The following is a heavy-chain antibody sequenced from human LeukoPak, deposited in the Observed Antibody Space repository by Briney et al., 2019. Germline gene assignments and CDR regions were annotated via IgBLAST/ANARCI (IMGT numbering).Heavy chain of an antibody. CDR1: GFTFSSYA. Sequence: PGGSLRLSCAASGFTFSSYAMHWVRQVPGKGLEWVAVISYDGSNKYYADSVKGRFTISRDNSKNTLYLQMNSLRAEDTAVYYCARVWFDYWGQGTLVTVSS. CDR3: ARVWFDY. CDR2: ISYDGSNK. J-gene: IGHJ4*02. D-gene: IGHD3-16*01. V-gene: IGHV3-30-3*01.